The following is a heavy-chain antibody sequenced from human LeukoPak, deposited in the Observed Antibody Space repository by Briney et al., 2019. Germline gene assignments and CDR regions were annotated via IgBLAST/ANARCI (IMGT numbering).Heavy chain of an antibody. V-gene: IGHV3-30-3*01. CDR3: AKDLVLVPAAMDY. Sequence: PGGSLRLSCAASGFTFSSYAMHWVRQAPGKGLEWVAFISYDGSNKYYADSVKGRFTISRDNSKNTLYLQMNSLRPDDTAVYYCAKDLVLVPAAMDYWGQGTLVTVSS. J-gene: IGHJ4*02. CDR2: ISYDGSNK. D-gene: IGHD2-2*01. CDR1: GFTFSSYA.